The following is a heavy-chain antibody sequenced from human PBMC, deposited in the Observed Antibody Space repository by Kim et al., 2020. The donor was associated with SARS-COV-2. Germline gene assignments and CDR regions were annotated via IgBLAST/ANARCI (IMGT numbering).Heavy chain of an antibody. V-gene: IGHV1-3*01. Sequence: YSQKFQGRVTITRDTSASTAYMELSSLRSEDTAVYYCARWVYSSSYYFDYWGQGTLVTVSS. CDR3: ARWVYSSSYYFDY. J-gene: IGHJ4*02. D-gene: IGHD6-6*01.